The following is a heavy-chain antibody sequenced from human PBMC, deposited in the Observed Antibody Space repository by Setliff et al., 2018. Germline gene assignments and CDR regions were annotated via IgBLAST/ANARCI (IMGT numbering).Heavy chain of an antibody. V-gene: IGHV1-2*02. CDR3: ARGSRFGTIVYRGDYYLDV. CDR2: ISPKSGGT. D-gene: IGHD3-10*01. J-gene: IGHJ6*03. Sequence: ASVKVSCKASGYIFNDFYIHWVRQAPGQGLEWMGWISPKSGGTNYGQKFQGRVTMTRDTSISTVYMELSRLRSDDTAIYYCARGSRFGTIVYRGDYYLDVWGKGTTVTVSS. CDR1: GYIFNDFY.